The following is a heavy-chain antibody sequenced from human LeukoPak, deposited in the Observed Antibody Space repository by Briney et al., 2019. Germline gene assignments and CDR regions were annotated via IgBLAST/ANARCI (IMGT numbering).Heavy chain of an antibody. D-gene: IGHD3-3*01. J-gene: IGHJ4*02. CDR3: ARYRAGDFGVVTPIDY. CDR2: ISSSGSYI. V-gene: IGHV3-21*01. CDR1: GFTFSSYS. Sequence: KPGGSLRLSCAASGFTFSSYSMNWVRQAPGKGLEWVSSISSSGSYIYYADSVKGRFTISRDNAKNSLYLQMNSLRAEDTAVYYCARYRAGDFGVVTPIDYWGQGTLVTVSS.